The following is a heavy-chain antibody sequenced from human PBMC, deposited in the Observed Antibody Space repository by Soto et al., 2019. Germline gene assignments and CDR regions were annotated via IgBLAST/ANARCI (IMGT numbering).Heavy chain of an antibody. Sequence: ASVKVSCKASGYTFTGYYMHWVRQAPGQGLEWMGWINPNSGGTNYAQKFQGWVTMTRDTSISTAYMELSRLRSDDTAVYYCARTRSSSPTDDAFDIWGQGTMVTVSS. D-gene: IGHD6-13*01. CDR2: INPNSGGT. V-gene: IGHV1-2*04. J-gene: IGHJ3*02. CDR1: GYTFTGYY. CDR3: ARTRSSSPTDDAFDI.